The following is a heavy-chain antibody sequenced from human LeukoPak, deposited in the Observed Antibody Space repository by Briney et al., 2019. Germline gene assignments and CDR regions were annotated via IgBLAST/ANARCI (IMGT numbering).Heavy chain of an antibody. Sequence: PSETLSLTCSVSGGPISSYYWSWLRQPAGKGLEWIGRIYTSGSTNYNPSLKSRVTISVDKSKNQFSLKLGSVTAADTAVDYCAREPPLAVAGPDYWGQGTLVTVSS. CDR2: IYTSGST. CDR1: GGPISSYY. D-gene: IGHD6-19*01. V-gene: IGHV4-4*07. CDR3: AREPPLAVAGPDY. J-gene: IGHJ4*02.